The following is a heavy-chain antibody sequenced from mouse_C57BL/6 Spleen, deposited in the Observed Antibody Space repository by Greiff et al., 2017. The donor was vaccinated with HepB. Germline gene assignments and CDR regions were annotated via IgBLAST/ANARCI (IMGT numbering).Heavy chain of an antibody. CDR1: GFTFSSYA. D-gene: IGHD1-1*01. Sequence: EVQVVESGGGLVKPGGSLKLSCAASGFTFSSYAMSWVRQTPEKRLEWVATISDGGSYTYYPDNVKGRFTISRDNAKNNLYLQMSHLKSEDTAMYYCARDRGYYGSGRGYFDYWGQGTTLTVSS. J-gene: IGHJ2*01. CDR2: ISDGGSYT. CDR3: ARDRGYYGSGRGYFDY. V-gene: IGHV5-4*01.